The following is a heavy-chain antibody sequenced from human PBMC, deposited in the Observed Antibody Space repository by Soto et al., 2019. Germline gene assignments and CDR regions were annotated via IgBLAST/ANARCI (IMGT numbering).Heavy chain of an antibody. V-gene: IGHV1-2*02. Sequence: ASVKVSCKTSGYTFAAYYIHWIRQAPGQGLEWMGWINPTSGGTVYAQNFQDRVAMTRDTSISTAYMELRRLNSDDTAVYYCARDPDYGDYWGYFFDSWGQGTPVTVSS. CDR2: INPTSGGT. D-gene: IGHD4-17*01. J-gene: IGHJ4*02. CDR1: GYTFAAYY. CDR3: ARDPDYGDYWGYFFDS.